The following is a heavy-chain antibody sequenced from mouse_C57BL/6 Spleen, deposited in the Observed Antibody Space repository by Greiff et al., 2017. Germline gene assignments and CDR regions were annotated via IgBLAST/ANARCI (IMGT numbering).Heavy chain of an antibody. Sequence: QVQLQQSGPELVKPGASVKISCKASGYAFSSSWMNWVKQRPGKGLEWIGRIYPGDGDTNYNGTFKGKATLTADKSSSTAYMQLSSLTSEDSAVYFCARDYDPRYFDVWGTGTTVTVSA. CDR3: ARDYDPRYFDV. J-gene: IGHJ1*03. D-gene: IGHD2-4*01. CDR1: GYAFSSSW. V-gene: IGHV1-82*01. CDR2: IYPGDGDT.